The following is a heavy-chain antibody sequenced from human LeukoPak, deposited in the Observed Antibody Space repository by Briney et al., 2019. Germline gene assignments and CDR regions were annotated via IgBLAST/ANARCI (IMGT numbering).Heavy chain of an antibody. Sequence: PGGSLRLSCAASGFIFSDYWVHWVRQAPGKGLVWVSRIGSDGTFTKYADSVKGRFTISRDNSKNTLYLQMNSLRAEDTAVYYCARDGYSSSWYPFDYWGQGTLVTVSS. V-gene: IGHV3-74*01. J-gene: IGHJ4*02. D-gene: IGHD6-13*01. CDR2: IGSDGTFT. CDR3: ARDGYSSSWYPFDY. CDR1: GFIFSDYW.